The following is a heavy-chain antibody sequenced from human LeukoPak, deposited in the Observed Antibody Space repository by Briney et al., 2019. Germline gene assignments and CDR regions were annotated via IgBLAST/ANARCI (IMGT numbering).Heavy chain of an antibody. J-gene: IGHJ4*02. CDR1: GASISGSGYY. D-gene: IGHD3/OR15-3a*01. CDR2: LYYTGSS. V-gene: IGHV4-39*01. Sequence: PSETLSLTCTVSGASISGSGYYWGWIRQPPEMGLQWIGSLYYTGSSYYNPSLKSRVSISVDTSKNQFSLKLSSVTAADTAVYYCARQDYFSDYYFDFWGQGILVTVSS. CDR3: ARQDYFSDYYFDF.